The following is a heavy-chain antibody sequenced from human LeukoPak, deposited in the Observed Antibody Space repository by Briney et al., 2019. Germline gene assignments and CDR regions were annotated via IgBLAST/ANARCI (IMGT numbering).Heavy chain of an antibody. Sequence: GGSLRLSCAASGFTFSSYSMNWVRHAPGQGLEWVSSISSSSSYIYYADSVKGRFTISRDNAKNSLYLQMNSLRAEDTAVYYCARDSQVVVAATPGYWYFDLWGRGTLVTVSS. J-gene: IGHJ2*01. CDR1: GFTFSSYS. V-gene: IGHV3-21*01. CDR2: ISSSSSYI. CDR3: ARDSQVVVAATPGYWYFDL. D-gene: IGHD2-15*01.